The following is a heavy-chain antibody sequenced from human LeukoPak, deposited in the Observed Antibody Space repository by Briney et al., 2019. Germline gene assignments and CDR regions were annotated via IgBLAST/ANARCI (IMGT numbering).Heavy chain of an antibody. CDR1: GFTFSSYE. J-gene: IGHJ4*02. D-gene: IGHD1-1*01. Sequence: GGSLRLSCAASGFTFSSYEMNWVRQAPAKGLEWVSYISSSGSTIYYADSVKGRFTISRDNAKNTLYLQMNSLSAEDTAVYYCARGSRGLERRPFDYWGQGTLVTVSS. CDR3: ARGSRGLERRPFDY. CDR2: ISSSGSTI. V-gene: IGHV3-48*03.